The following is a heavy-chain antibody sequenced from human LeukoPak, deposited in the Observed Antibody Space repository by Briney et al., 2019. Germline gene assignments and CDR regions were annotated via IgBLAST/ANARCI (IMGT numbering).Heavy chain of an antibody. CDR1: GFTFSDYN. Sequence: GGSLRLSCAASGFTFSDYNMSWIRQAPGRRLEWISYISSSTGYTSYADSVKGRFTISRDNAKNSLYLQMNSLRAEDTAVYYCARDESVGATLDYWGQGTLVTVSS. J-gene: IGHJ4*02. CDR2: ISSSTGYT. CDR3: ARDESVGATLDY. D-gene: IGHD1-26*01. V-gene: IGHV3-11*05.